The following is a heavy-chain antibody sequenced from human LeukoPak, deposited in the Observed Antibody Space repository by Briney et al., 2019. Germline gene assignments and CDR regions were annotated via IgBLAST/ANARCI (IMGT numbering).Heavy chain of an antibody. CDR3: AKVPYYDFWSGYYTRNLGFDY. CDR2: ISGSGGST. V-gene: IGHV3-23*01. J-gene: IGHJ4*02. CDR1: GFTFSSYA. D-gene: IGHD3-3*01. Sequence: GGSLRLSCAASGFTFSSYAMSWVRQAPGKGLEWVSAISGSGGSTYYADSAKGRFTISRDNSKNTLYLQMNSLRAEDTAVYYCAKVPYYDFWSGYYTRNLGFDYWGQGTLVTVSS.